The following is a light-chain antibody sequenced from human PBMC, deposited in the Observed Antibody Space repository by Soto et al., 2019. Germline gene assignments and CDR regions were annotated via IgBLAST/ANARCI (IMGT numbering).Light chain of an antibody. Sequence: QSVLSQPASVSGSPGQTITISCTGTSTDVGGYNAVSWYQHHPGKAPTLIIYEVTHRPSGVSDRFSASKSGNTDSLTISGLQAEDEADYYCNSFRVSHLYVFGTGTKVTVL. CDR3: NSFRVSHLYV. J-gene: IGLJ1*01. CDR1: STDVGGYNA. CDR2: EVT. V-gene: IGLV2-14*01.